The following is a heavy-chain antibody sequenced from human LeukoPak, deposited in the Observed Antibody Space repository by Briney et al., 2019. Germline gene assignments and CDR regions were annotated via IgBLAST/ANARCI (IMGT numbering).Heavy chain of an antibody. CDR2: FHERVST. CDR3: ACHSGWSGPSE. Sequence: ETSETLSLTCAVSGDSISSDKWWSWVRQPPGKGLEYIGEFHERVSTNYNPSLKSRLTISVDKSKNQFSLKLYSVTAADTAVYYCACHSGWSGPSEWGQGTLVTVSP. CDR1: GDSISSDKW. D-gene: IGHD6-19*01. V-gene: IGHV4-4*02. J-gene: IGHJ4*02.